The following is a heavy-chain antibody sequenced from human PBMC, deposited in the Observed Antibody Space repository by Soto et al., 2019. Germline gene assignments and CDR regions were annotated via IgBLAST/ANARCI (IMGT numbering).Heavy chain of an antibody. CDR1: GLLVSSNY. J-gene: IGHJ4*02. V-gene: IGHV3-66*01. D-gene: IGHD4-17*01. CDR2: IYSGGTT. CDR3: ARATTTSTNFEY. Sequence: TGGSPRLSCAASGLLVSSNYMSWVRQAPGKGLEWVSAIYSGGTTYYADSVKGRFTISRDNSKNTVYLQMNNLRAEDTALYYCARATTTSTNFEYWGQGALVTVSS.